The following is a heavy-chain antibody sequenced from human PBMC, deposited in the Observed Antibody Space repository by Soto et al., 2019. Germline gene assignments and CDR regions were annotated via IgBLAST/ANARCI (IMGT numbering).Heavy chain of an antibody. Sequence: QVQLQESGPGLVKPSQTLSLTCTVSGGSISSGGYYWSWIRQHPGKGLEWIGYIYYSGSTYYNPSLNSRVTIAVYTSKNQFSLKLSSVTAADTAVYYCARDPGYTHPQSGYFDLWGRGTLVTVSS. CDR1: GGSISSGGYY. CDR2: IYYSGST. V-gene: IGHV4-31*03. D-gene: IGHD5-12*01. CDR3: ARDPGYTHPQSGYFDL. J-gene: IGHJ2*01.